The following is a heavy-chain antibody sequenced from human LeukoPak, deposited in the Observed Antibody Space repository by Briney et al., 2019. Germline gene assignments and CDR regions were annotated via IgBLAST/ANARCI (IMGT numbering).Heavy chain of an antibody. J-gene: IGHJ6*03. CDR3: AKEGLVAAAGYYYYYYMDV. V-gene: IGHV3-9*01. Sequence: GGSLRLSCAASGFTFDDYAMHWVRQAPGKGLEWVSGISWNSGSIGYADSVKGRFTISRDNSKNTLYLQMNSLRAEDTAVYYCAKEGLVAAAGYYYYYYMDVWGKGTTVTISS. CDR2: ISWNSGSI. D-gene: IGHD6-13*01. CDR1: GFTFDDYA.